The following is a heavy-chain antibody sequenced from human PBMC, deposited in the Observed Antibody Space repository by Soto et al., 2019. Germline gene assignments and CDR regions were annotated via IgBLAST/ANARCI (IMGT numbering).Heavy chain of an antibody. CDR2: IKQDGSEK. CDR3: AGDRTGGYYDFWSGYPDAFDI. CDR1: GFTFSSYW. Sequence: GGSLRLSCAASGFTFSSYWMSWVRQAPGKGLEWVANIKQDGSEKYYVDSVKGRFTISRDNAKNSLYLQMNSLRAEDTAVYYCAGDRTGGYYDFWSGYPDAFDIWGQGTMVTVSS. D-gene: IGHD3-3*01. J-gene: IGHJ3*02. V-gene: IGHV3-7*03.